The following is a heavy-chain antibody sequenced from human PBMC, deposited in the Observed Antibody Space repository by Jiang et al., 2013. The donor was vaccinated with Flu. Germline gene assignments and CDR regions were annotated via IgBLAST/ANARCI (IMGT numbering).Heavy chain of an antibody. Sequence: QVQLVQSGAEVKKPGASVKVSCKASGYTFTSFGISWVRQAPGQGLEWMGWISVYFGKTNYAQKFQGRVAVTTDTSTRTAYMEVRSLRSDDTAVYYCARDCLAEYCSFPADYWGQGTLVTV. CDR2: ISVYFGKT. D-gene: IGHD2/OR15-2a*01. CDR1: GYTFTSFG. CDR3: ARDCLAEYCSFPADY. J-gene: IGHJ4*02. V-gene: IGHV1-18*01.